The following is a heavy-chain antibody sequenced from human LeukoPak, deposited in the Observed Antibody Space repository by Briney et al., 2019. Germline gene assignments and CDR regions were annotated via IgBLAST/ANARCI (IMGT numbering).Heavy chain of an antibody. V-gene: IGHV3-23*01. CDR1: GGSFSGYY. J-gene: IGHJ4*02. CDR3: AKKPPVAGTTYDY. Sequence: ETLSLTCAVYGGSFSGYYWSWVRQAPGKGLEWVSAISGSGGSTYYADSVKGRFTISRDNSKKTLYMQMNSLRAEDPAVYYCAKKPPVAGTTYDYWGQGTLVTVSS. CDR2: ISGSGGST. D-gene: IGHD6-19*01.